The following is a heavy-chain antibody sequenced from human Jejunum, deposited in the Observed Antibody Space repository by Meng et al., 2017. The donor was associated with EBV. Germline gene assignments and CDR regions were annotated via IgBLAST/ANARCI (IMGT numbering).Heavy chain of an antibody. Sequence: VQVVEYGAEVKKPGSSGKVSCKASGGTFSNDAFSWVRQAPGQGPEWKGGVNPIFATANYAQKFQGRVTITADKSPSTAYIELRSLRSDDTSVYYCARSFGVIFADYFDYWGQGTLVTVSS. CDR1: GGTFSNDA. V-gene: IGHV1-69*06. D-gene: IGHD3-16*01. CDR3: ARSFGVIFADYFDY. J-gene: IGHJ4*02. CDR2: VNPIFATA.